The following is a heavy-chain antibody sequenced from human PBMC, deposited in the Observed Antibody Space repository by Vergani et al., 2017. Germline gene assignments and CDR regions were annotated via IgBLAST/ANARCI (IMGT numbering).Heavy chain of an antibody. CDR1: GGSISSYY. CDR3: ARSLVGFGVVTYYYYYYMDV. D-gene: IGHD3-3*01. V-gene: IGHV4-4*07. J-gene: IGHJ6*03. Sequence: QVQLQESGPGLVKPSETLSLTCTVSGGSISSYYWSWIRQPAGKGLEWIGRIYTSGSTNYNPSLKSRVTMSGDTSKNQFSLKLSAVTAADTAVYYCARSLVGFGVVTYYYYYYMDVWGKGTTVTVSS. CDR2: IYTSGST.